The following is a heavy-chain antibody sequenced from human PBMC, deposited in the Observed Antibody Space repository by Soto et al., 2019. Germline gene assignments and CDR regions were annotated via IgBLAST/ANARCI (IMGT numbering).Heavy chain of an antibody. Sequence: QVQLVESGGGVVQPGRSLRLSCAASGFTFSSYGMHWVRQAPGKGLEWVAVISYDGSNKYYADSVKGRFTISRDNSKNTLYLQMNSLRAEDTAVYYCARTTVVTPVPDYWGQGTLVTVSS. CDR3: ARTTVVTPVPDY. D-gene: IGHD4-17*01. CDR1: GFTFSSYG. J-gene: IGHJ4*02. V-gene: IGHV3-30*03. CDR2: ISYDGSNK.